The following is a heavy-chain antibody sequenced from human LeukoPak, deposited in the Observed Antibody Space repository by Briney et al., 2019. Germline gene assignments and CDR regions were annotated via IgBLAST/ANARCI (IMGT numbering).Heavy chain of an antibody. V-gene: IGHV3-21*01. D-gene: IGHD2-2*01. J-gene: IGHJ4*02. CDR2: IISSSGYI. Sequence: GGSLRLSCAASGFTFSSYSMSWVRQAPGKGLEWVSSIISSSGYIYYADSVTGRFTISRNNAKNSLYLQMNSLRAEDTAVYYCAISQGRYCSSTSCYNTFDYWGQGTLVTVSS. CDR1: GFTFSSYS. CDR3: AISQGRYCSSTSCYNTFDY.